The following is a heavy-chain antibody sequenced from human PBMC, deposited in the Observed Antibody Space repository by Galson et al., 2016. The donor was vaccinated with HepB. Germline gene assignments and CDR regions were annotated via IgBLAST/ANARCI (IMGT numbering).Heavy chain of an antibody. V-gene: IGHV4-31*03. D-gene: IGHD3-3*01. CDR2: IYYTGST. CDR3: ARVSIRRRPLSGPNYVDS. Sequence: LSLTCTVSGGSISVDYYWTWIRQHPGKGLEWIGHIYYTGSTSYNPSLKTRVTISVDTSKNRFSLNLPSATAADTAVYYCARVSIRRRPLSGPNYVDSWGQGTLVTVAS. CDR1: GGSISVDYY. J-gene: IGHJ4*02.